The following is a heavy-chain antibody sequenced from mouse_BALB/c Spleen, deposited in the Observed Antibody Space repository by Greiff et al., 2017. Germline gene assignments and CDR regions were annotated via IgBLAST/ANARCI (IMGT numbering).Heavy chain of an antibody. CDR2: INSNGGST. CDR3: ARDSHYYGFFAY. D-gene: IGHD1-2*01. V-gene: IGHV5-6-3*01. Sequence: DVQLQESGGGLVQPGGSLKLSCAASGFTFSSYGMSWVRQTPDKRLELVATINSNGGSTYYPDSVKGRFTISRDNAKNTLYLQMSSLKSEDTDMYYCARDSHYYGFFAYWGQGTLVTVSA. CDR1: GFTFSSYG. J-gene: IGHJ3*01.